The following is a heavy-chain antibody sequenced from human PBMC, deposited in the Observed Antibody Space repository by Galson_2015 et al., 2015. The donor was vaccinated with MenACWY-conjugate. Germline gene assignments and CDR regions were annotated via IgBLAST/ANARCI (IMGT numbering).Heavy chain of an antibody. J-gene: IGHJ4*02. CDR2: IRGSGGST. V-gene: IGHV3-23*01. CDR3: AKAVGATMRAPCFDF. CDR1: GFTFSSYA. D-gene: IGHD1-26*01. Sequence: SLRLSCAASGFTFSSYAMSWVRQAPGKGLEWVSAIRGSGGSTYYADSVKGRFTISRDNSKNTLFLQMNSLRAEDTAVYYCAKAVGATMRAPCFDFWGQGTLVTVSS.